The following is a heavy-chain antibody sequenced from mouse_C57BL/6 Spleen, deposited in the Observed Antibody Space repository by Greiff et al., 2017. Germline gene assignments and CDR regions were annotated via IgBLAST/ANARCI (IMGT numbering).Heavy chain of an antibody. CDR2: IDPSDSYT. D-gene: IGHD1-1*01. J-gene: IGHJ2*01. CDR1: GYTFTSYW. V-gene: IGHV1-69*01. CDR3: ASGLRKFDY. Sequence: QVQLQQPGAELVMPGASVKLSCKASGYTFTSYWMHWVKQRPGQGLEWIGEIDPSDSYTNYNQKFKGKSTLTVDKSSSTAYMQLSSLTSEDSAVXYCASGLRKFDYWGQGTTLTVSS.